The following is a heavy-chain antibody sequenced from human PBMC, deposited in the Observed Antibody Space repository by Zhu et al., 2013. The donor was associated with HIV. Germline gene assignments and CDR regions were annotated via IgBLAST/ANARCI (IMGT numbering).Heavy chain of an antibody. D-gene: IGHD2-21*01. J-gene: IGHJ4*02. CDR1: GYTFTSYG. Sequence: ASVKVSCKASGYTFTSYGLSWVRQAPGQGLEWMGWISTFNGKTYSAQNFQGRVTMTRDTSIRTVYMELSRLKSGDTAVYYCARADRVVIDCWGQGTLVTVSS. CDR2: ISTFNGKT. V-gene: IGHV1-18*01. CDR3: ARADRVVIDC.